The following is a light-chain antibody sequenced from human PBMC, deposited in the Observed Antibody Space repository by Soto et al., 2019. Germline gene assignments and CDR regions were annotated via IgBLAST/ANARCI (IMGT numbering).Light chain of an antibody. CDR3: SSYTTSRNVV. Sequence: QSALTQPASVSGSPGQSITISCSGTSSDVGAYNYVSWYQQHPGKVPKVMIFDVSSRPSGVSNRFSGSKSGNTASLTISGLQTEDEADYYCSSYTTSRNVVFGGGTTLTVL. CDR2: DVS. CDR1: SSDVGAYNY. J-gene: IGLJ2*01. V-gene: IGLV2-14*03.